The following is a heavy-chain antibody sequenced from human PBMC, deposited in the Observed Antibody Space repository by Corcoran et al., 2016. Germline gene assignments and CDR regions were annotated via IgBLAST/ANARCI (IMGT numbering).Heavy chain of an antibody. CDR3: AREFEGITMLRDGMDV. CDR1: GFTFSSYS. D-gene: IGHD3-10*02. Sequence: EVQLVESGGGLVQPGGSLRLSCAASGFTFSSYSMNWVRQAPGKGLEWVSYISSSSSTIYYADSVKGRFTISRDNAKNSLYLQMNSLRDEDTAVYYCAREFEGITMLRDGMDVWGQGTTVTVSS. V-gene: IGHV3-48*02. J-gene: IGHJ6*02. CDR2: ISSSSSTI.